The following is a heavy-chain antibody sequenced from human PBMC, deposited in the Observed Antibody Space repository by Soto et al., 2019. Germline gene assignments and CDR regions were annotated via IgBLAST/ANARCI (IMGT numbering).Heavy chain of an antibody. J-gene: IGHJ4*02. Sequence: SESLSLTCAVSGDSISSSVWWTWVRQPPGKGPQWIGEVFHTGDTYFNPSLRSRVAMSVDKCTNEFSLKVTSVAAADTAIYYCARKGWVRFEYWGQGALVTVSS. CDR3: ARKGWVRFEY. D-gene: IGHD6-19*01. CDR2: VFHTGDT. CDR1: GDSISSSVW. V-gene: IGHV4-4*02.